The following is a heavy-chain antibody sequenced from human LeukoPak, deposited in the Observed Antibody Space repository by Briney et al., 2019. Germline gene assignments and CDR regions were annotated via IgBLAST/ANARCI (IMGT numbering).Heavy chain of an antibody. CDR2: ISSDGSEK. J-gene: IGHJ4*02. CDR1: GFTFSTYA. CDR3: GTTRTGSTDFDH. D-gene: IGHD1-7*01. Sequence: SGGSLRLSCAASGFTFSTYAMHWVRQAPGKGLEWVGVISSDGSEKFYADSVKGRFTLSRDNPKNTLYLQMSRLGGEDTGVYYCGTTRTGSTDFDHWGQGTLVTVSS. V-gene: IGHV3-30*04.